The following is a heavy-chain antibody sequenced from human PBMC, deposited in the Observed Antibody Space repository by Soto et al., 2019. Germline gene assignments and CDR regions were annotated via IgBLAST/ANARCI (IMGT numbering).Heavy chain of an antibody. CDR3: ATAEGCSSTSCYGTLSD. J-gene: IGHJ4*02. V-gene: IGHV1-18*01. Sequence: ASVKVSCKASGYTFTSYGISWVRQAPGQGLEWMGWISAYNGNTNYAQKLQGRVTMTTDTSTSTAYMELRSLRSDDTAVYYCATAEGCSSTSCYGTLSDWGQGTLVTVSS. CDR2: ISAYNGNT. D-gene: IGHD2-2*01. CDR1: GYTFTSYG.